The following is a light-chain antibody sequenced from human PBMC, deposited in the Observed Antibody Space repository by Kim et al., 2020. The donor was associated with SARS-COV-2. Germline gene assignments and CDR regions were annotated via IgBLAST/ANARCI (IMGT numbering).Light chain of an antibody. CDR1: QSVNNN. Sequence: ETVMTQSPATLSVSPGERATLSCRASQSVNNNLAWYQHKPGQPPRLLIFGAFTRATGIPARFSGSGSGTEFTLTISSLQSEDFAVYYCQQYNDWRSFGPGTKVDIK. CDR2: GAF. CDR3: QQYNDWRS. V-gene: IGKV3-15*01. J-gene: IGKJ1*01.